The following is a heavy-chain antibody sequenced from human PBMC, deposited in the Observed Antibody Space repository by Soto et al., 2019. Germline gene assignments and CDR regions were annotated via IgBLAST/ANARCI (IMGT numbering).Heavy chain of an antibody. D-gene: IGHD6-19*01. J-gene: IGHJ3*02. V-gene: IGHV3-23*01. CDR1: GFTFSSYA. CDR3: AKDLEYSSGWYCAFDI. Sequence: GGSLRLSCAASGFTFSSYAMSWVRQAPGKGLEWVSAISGSGGSTYYADSVKGRFTISRDNSKNTLYLQMNSLRAEDTAVYYCAKDLEYSSGWYCAFDIWGQGTMVTVSS. CDR2: ISGSGGST.